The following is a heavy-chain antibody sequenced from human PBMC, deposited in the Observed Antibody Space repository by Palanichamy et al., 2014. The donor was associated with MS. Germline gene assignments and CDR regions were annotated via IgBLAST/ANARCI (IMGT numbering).Heavy chain of an antibody. CDR2: INHSGST. V-gene: IGHV4-34*01. D-gene: IGHD6-6*01. CDR3: ASGTPRKMLGAAARPSDYYHYGLDV. CDR1: GGSFSGYC. Sequence: QVQLQQWGAGLLKPSETLSLTCAVYGGSFSGYCWTWIRQPPGKGLEWIGEINHSGSTHYNPSLKSRVSISVVTSKNQFSLKLSSVSAADTAVYFCASGTPRKMLGAAARPSDYYHYGLDVWGQGTTVTVSS. J-gene: IGHJ6*02.